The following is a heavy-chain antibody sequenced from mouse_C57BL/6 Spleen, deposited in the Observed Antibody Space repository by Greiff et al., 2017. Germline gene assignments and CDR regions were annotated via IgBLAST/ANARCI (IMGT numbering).Heavy chain of an antibody. Sequence: QVQLQQPGAELVMPGASVTLSCKASGYTFTSYWLHWLKQRPGQGLEWIGELDPSDSFTNYNQKFKGKSTLTVDKSSSTAYMQLSSLTSEDSAVYYCARALTGTIAGYFDYWGQGTTLTVSS. CDR3: ARALTGTIAGYFDY. V-gene: IGHV1-69*01. D-gene: IGHD4-1*01. CDR2: LDPSDSFT. CDR1: GYTFTSYW. J-gene: IGHJ2*01.